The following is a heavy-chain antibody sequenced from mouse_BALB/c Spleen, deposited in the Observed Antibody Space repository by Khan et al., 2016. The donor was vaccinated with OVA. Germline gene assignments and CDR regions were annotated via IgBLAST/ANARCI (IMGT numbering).Heavy chain of an antibody. J-gene: IGHJ4*01. CDR3: ARVGYNGTMDF. CDR1: GFTFTNYG. V-gene: IGHV9-3-1*01. CDR2: INTYTGEP. Sequence: QIQLVQSGPELKKPGETVQISCKASGFTFTNYGMNWVRQAPGKGLKWMGWINTYTGEPTFTDDFKVRFAFSLETSASTAYLQINSLKNEDTATYFCARVGYNGTMDFWGQGTSVTVSS. D-gene: IGHD2-14*01.